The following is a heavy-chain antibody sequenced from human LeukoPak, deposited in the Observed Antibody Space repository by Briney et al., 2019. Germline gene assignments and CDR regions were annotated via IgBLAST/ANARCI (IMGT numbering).Heavy chain of an antibody. CDR1: GGSISSSTSGWGWY. CDR3: ARDRRWEDAATPGDWFDP. CDR2: IYYSGST. V-gene: IGHV4-39*07. J-gene: IGHJ5*02. Sequence: SETLSLTCTVSGGSISSSTSGWGWYWGWIRQPPGKGLEWIGSIYYSGSTYYNPSLKGRVTISVDTSKNQFSMNLNSVTAADTAVYYCARDRRWEDAATPGDWFDPWGQGTLVAVSS. D-gene: IGHD2-2*02.